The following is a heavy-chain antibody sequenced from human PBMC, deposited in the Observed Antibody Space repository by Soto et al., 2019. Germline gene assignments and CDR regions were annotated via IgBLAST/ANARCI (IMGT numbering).Heavy chain of an antibody. J-gene: IGHJ6*02. CDR1: GYTFTSYG. CDR3: ARGVYYDGSGSSNYHYYGMDV. Sequence: TSVKVSCKASGYTFTSYGLSWVRQTPGQGLEWLGWISPYNDDTKYAQRLQGRVTMSTDTSSRTAYMHLRSLRSDDTAVYFCARGVYYDGSGSSNYHYYGMDVWGQGTTVTVSS. D-gene: IGHD3-22*01. V-gene: IGHV1-18*01. CDR2: ISPYNDDT.